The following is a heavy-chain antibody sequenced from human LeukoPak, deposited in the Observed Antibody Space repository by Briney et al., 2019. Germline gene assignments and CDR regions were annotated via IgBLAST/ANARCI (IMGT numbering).Heavy chain of an antibody. CDR3: ARDSRNYDYVWGSYRLDY. V-gene: IGHV3-33*01. CDR2: IWYDGSNK. Sequence: GGSLRLSCAASGFTFSSYDMHWVRQAPGKGLEWVAVIWYDGSNKYYADSVKGRFTISRDNSKNTLYLQMNSLRAEDTAVYYCARDSRNYDYVWGSYRLDYWGQGTLVTVSS. J-gene: IGHJ4*02. D-gene: IGHD3-16*02. CDR1: GFTFSSYD.